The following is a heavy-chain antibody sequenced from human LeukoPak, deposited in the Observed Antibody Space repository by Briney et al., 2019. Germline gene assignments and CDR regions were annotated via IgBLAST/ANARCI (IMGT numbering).Heavy chain of an antibody. CDR1: GFTFSSYS. CDR3: ARDTAGVWGMLVVVTPFDY. Sequence: GGSLRLSCAASGFTFSSYSMHWVRQAPGKGLEWVSSICSSSSYIYYAASVKGRFTISRDNAKNSLYPQMSSLRAEDTAVYYCARDTAGVWGMLVVVTPFDYWGQGTLVTVSS. D-gene: IGHD3-22*01. CDR2: ICSSSSYI. J-gene: IGHJ4*02. V-gene: IGHV3-21*01.